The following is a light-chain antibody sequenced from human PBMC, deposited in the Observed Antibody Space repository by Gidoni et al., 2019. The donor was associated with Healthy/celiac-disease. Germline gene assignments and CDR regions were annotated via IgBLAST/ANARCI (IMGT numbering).Light chain of an antibody. CDR1: QSISSW. V-gene: IGKV1-5*03. CDR3: QQYNSYSYT. Sequence: DIQMTQSPSTLSASVGDRVTITCRASQSISSWLAGYQQKPGKAPKLLIYKASSLESGVPSRLSGSGSGTEFTLTISSLQPDDFATYYCQQYNSYSYTFGQGTKLEIK. CDR2: KAS. J-gene: IGKJ2*01.